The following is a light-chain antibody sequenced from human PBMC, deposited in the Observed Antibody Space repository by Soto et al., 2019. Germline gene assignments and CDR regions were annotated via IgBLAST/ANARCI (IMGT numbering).Light chain of an antibody. CDR3: QQYDNWPPWT. CDR1: QSVSSN. Sequence: EIVMTQSPATLSVSPGERATLSCRASQSVSSNSAWYQQKPGQAPRLLIYGASTRATGIPVRFSGSGSGTDFTLTISSLQSEDFAVYYCQQYDNWPPWTFGQGTKVDIK. CDR2: GAS. J-gene: IGKJ1*01. V-gene: IGKV3-15*01.